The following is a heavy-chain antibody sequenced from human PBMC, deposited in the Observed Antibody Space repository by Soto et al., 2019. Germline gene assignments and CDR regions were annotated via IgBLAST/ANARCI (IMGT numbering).Heavy chain of an antibody. Sequence: GGSLRLSCIGSGFTFSSYWMDWFRQAPGKGLEWVANIKQDGSEKYYVDSVKGRFTISRDNAKNSLYLQMNSLRAEDTAVYYCARVAGAWLFGYFDYWGQGTLVTVSS. J-gene: IGHJ4*02. CDR2: IKQDGSEK. CDR3: ARVAGAWLFGYFDY. CDR1: GFTFSSYW. D-gene: IGHD3-22*01. V-gene: IGHV3-7*02.